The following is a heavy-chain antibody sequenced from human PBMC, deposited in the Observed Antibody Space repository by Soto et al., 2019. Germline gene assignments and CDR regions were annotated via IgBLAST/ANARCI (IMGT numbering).Heavy chain of an antibody. CDR2: IYYSGST. Sequence: SETLSLTCTVSGGSISSSSYYWGWIRQPPGKGLEWIGSIYYSGSTYYNPSLKSRVTISVDTSKNQFSLKLSSVTAADTAVYYCARHVLAPAYCSCGSCFSVGHWYLDLPCRGTLGNVSS. CDR1: GGSISSSSYY. V-gene: IGHV4-39*01. J-gene: IGHJ2*01. D-gene: IGHD2-15*01. CDR3: ARHVLAPAYCSCGSCFSVGHWYLDL.